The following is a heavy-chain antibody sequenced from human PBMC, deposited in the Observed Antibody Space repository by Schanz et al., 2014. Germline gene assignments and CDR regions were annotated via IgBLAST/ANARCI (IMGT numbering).Heavy chain of an antibody. J-gene: IGHJ4*02. CDR3: ARDRVYRFLKGENRFYFDY. D-gene: IGHD3-3*01. V-gene: IGHV1-18*01. Sequence: QVRLVQSGAELKMPGATVKVSCETSGYTFTNYGVSWVRQAPGQGLEWVAWISPYNGNTAYAQNLRGRGRMTTDTSTSTAYMELRSLPSDDTAVYYCARDRVYRFLKGENRFYFDYWGQGTLVIVSS. CDR1: GYTFTNYG. CDR2: ISPYNGNT.